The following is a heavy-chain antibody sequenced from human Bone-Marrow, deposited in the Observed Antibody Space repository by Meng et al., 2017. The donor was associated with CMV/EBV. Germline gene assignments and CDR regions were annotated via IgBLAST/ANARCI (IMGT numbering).Heavy chain of an antibody. Sequence: EVQLVXSXXXXXKPXGXLRLSCAASGFTLSSYSMNWVRQAPGKGLEWVSSISSSSSYIYYADSVKGRFTISRDNAKNSLYLQMNSLRAEDTAVYYCARDGGNSHWGQGTLVTVSS. CDR1: GFTLSSYS. D-gene: IGHD4-23*01. J-gene: IGHJ4*02. CDR2: ISSSSSYI. V-gene: IGHV3-21*01. CDR3: ARDGGNSH.